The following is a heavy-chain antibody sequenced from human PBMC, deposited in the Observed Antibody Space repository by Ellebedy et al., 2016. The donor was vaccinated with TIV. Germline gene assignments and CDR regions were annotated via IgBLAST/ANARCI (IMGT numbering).Heavy chain of an antibody. D-gene: IGHD2-15*01. CDR2: IWYDGSNK. J-gene: IGHJ6*02. CDR3: ARGSRPDYGMDV. Sequence: GGSLRLXXAASGFTFSSYGMHWVRQAPGKGLEWVAVIWYDGSNKYYADSVKGRFTISRDNSKNTLYLQMNSLRAEDTAVYYCARGSRPDYGMDVWGQGTTVTVSS. CDR1: GFTFSSYG. V-gene: IGHV3-33*01.